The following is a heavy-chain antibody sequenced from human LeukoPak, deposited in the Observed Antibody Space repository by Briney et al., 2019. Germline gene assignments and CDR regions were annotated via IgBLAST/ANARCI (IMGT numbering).Heavy chain of an antibody. J-gene: IGHJ4*02. Sequence: GGSLRLSCVASGFSFSSYNMNWVRQAPGKGLEWVSSISRSASNIYYADSVKGRFTVSRDNAKNSFYLQMNSLRAEDTAVFYCARDPEGFGATYFDYWGQGTLVTVSS. D-gene: IGHD3-16*01. CDR2: ISRSASNI. V-gene: IGHV3-21*01. CDR3: ARDPEGFGATYFDY. CDR1: GFSFSSYN.